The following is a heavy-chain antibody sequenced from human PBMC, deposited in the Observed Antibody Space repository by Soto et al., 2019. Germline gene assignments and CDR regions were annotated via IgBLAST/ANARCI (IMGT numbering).Heavy chain of an antibody. J-gene: IGHJ4*01. CDR3: AMDSGYGSGASVNHYLHF. D-gene: IGHD3-10*01. Sequence: GGSLRLSSAASGFTFSFYSMSWVRQAPWKGVEWLGTIKLDASEKTYVNSVKGRFTMSRDNAKSSLYLQMDSLRAEDTAVYDCAMDSGYGSGASVNHYLHFWRRGTLVTVSS. CDR1: GFTFSFYS. V-gene: IGHV3-7*04. CDR2: IKLDASEK.